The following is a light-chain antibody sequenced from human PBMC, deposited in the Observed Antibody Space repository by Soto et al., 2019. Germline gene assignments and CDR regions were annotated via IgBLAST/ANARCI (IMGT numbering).Light chain of an antibody. V-gene: IGLV2-23*02. Sequence: QSALAQPASVSGSPGQSITISCTGTHNDVGHENFVSWYQQHPDKVPKLIIYDVTRRASGISSRFSGSKSGNTASLTISGLQAEDEADYYCCSYAGSSNYVFGTGTKVTVL. CDR1: HNDVGHENF. J-gene: IGLJ1*01. CDR3: CSYAGSSNYV. CDR2: DVT.